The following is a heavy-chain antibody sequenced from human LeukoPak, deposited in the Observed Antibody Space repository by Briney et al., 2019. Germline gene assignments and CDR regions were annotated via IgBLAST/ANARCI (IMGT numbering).Heavy chain of an antibody. CDR1: GASINSFF. D-gene: IGHD3-22*01. CDR2: IYTSGST. V-gene: IGHV4-4*07. Sequence: SETLSLTCTVSGASINSFFWSWLRQPAGKGLEWIGRIYTSGSTNYNPSLKSRVTMSVDTSKNQFSLKLSSVTAADTAVYYCARGGYMRITMIVVDLDAFDIWGQGTMVTVSS. CDR3: ARGGYMRITMIVVDLDAFDI. J-gene: IGHJ3*02.